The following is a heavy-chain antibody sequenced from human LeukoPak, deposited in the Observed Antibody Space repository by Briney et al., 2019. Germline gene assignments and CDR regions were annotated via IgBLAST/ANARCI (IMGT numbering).Heavy chain of an antibody. CDR2: INHSGST. CDR3: ARSRGSGSYYLKTNWGLFDY. V-gene: IGHV4-34*01. D-gene: IGHD3-10*01. J-gene: IGHJ4*02. Sequence: SETLSLTCAVYGGSFSGYYWSWIRQPPGKGLEWIGEINHSGSTNYNPSLKSRVTISVDTSKNQFSLKLSSVTAADTAVYYCARSRGSGSYYLKTNWGLFDYWGQGTLVTVSS. CDR1: GGSFSGYY.